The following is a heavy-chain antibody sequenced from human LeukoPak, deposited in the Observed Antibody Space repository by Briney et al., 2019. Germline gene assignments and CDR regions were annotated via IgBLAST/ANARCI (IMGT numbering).Heavy chain of an antibody. Sequence: PSETLSLTCTVSGGSISSGGYYWSWIRQPPGKGLEWIGYIYYSGSTNYNPSLKSRVTISVDTSKNQFSLKLSSVTAADTAVYYCARCRAPADPWVDYWGQGTLVTVSS. D-gene: IGHD2-2*01. CDR3: ARCRAPADPWVDY. V-gene: IGHV4-61*08. J-gene: IGHJ4*02. CDR1: GGSISSGGYY. CDR2: IYYSGST.